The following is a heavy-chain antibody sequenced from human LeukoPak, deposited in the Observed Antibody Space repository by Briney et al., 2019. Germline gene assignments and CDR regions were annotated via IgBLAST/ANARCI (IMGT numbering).Heavy chain of an antibody. J-gene: IGHJ6*02. CDR1: GFTFSSYS. CDR3: ARGRRYDFWSGYSDYYYYYGMDV. V-gene: IGHV3-30*03. Sequence: GGSLRLSCAASGFTFSSYSMNWVRQAPGKGLEWVAVISYDGSNKYYADSVKGRFTISRDNSKNTLYLQMNSLRAEDTAVYYCARGRRYDFWSGYSDYYYYYGMDVWGQGTTVTVSS. CDR2: ISYDGSNK. D-gene: IGHD3-3*01.